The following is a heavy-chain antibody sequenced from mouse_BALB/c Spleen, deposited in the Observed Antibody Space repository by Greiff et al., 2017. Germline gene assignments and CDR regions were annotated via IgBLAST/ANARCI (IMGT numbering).Heavy chain of an antibody. Sequence: EVQLQQSGPELVKPGASVKMSCKASGYTFTSYVMHWVKQKPGQGLEWIGYINPYNDGTKYNEKFKGKATLTSDKSSSTAYMELSSLTSEDSAVYYCATVVEYYAMDYWGQGTSVTVSA. D-gene: IGHD1-1*01. V-gene: IGHV1-14*01. J-gene: IGHJ4*01. CDR1: GYTFTSYV. CDR3: ATVVEYYAMDY. CDR2: INPYNDGT.